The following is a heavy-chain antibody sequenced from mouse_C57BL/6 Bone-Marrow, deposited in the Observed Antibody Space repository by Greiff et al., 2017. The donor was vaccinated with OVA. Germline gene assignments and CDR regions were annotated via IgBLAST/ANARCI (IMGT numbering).Heavy chain of an antibody. V-gene: IGHV5-2*01. CDR2: INSDGGST. J-gene: IGHJ1*03. Sequence: EVMLVESGGGLVQPGESLKLSCESNEYEFPSHDMSWVRKTPEKRLELVAAINSDGGSTYYPDTMERRFIISRDNTKKTLYLQMSSLRSEDTALYYCARHGRSPYGSSLWYFDVWGTGTTVTVSS. CDR1: EYEFPSHD. D-gene: IGHD1-1*01. CDR3: ARHGRSPYGSSLWYFDV.